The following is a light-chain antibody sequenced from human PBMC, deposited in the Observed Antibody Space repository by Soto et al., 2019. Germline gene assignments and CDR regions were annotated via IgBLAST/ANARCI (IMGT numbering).Light chain of an antibody. Sequence: EIVMTQSPATLSVSPGESTTLSCRASQSVSTNLAWYQQKPGQAPRLLMYGASTRATGIPDRFSGSGSGTDFTLTISRLEPEDFAVYYCQQYGSSRTFGQGTKVDIK. CDR3: QQYGSSRT. J-gene: IGKJ1*01. V-gene: IGKV3-20*01. CDR1: QSVSTN. CDR2: GAS.